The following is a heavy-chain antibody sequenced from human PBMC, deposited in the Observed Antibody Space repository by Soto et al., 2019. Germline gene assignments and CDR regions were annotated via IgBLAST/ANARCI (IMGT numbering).Heavy chain of an antibody. J-gene: IGHJ4*02. V-gene: IGHV3-23*01. Sequence: EVQLLESGGGLVQPGGSLRLSCAASGFTFRSYGMTWVRQAPGKGLEWVSALIASGDTTYYADSVKGRFTISRDNSKNMVYLQMNSLRAEDTAVYYCAKDLLVWDYWGQGALVTVSS. CDR2: LIASGDTT. CDR1: GFTFRSYG. D-gene: IGHD1-26*01. CDR3: AKDLLVWDY.